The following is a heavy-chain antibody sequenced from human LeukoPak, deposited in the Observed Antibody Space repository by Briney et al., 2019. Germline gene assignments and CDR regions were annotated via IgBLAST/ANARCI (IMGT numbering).Heavy chain of an antibody. CDR3: AIMHPYYDGSGYWVQ. D-gene: IGHD3-22*01. J-gene: IGHJ4*02. CDR2: ISTSGGST. CDR1: GFTFSSYA. V-gene: IGHV3-23*01. Sequence: PGESLRLSCAASGFTFSSYAMSWVRQAPGKGLEWVSGISTSGGSTSYADSVEGRFTISRDNPRNTLYMQMNSLRAEDTALYYCAIMHPYYDGSGYWVQWGQGTLVTVSS.